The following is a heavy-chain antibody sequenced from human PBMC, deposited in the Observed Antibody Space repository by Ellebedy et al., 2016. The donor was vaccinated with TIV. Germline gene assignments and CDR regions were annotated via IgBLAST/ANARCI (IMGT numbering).Heavy chain of an antibody. V-gene: IGHV3-30*09. CDR3: ARNYYVSGNILGAIDY. CDR2: ISYDGSNK. J-gene: IGHJ4*02. Sequence: GGSLRLSXAASGFTLSYYAMYWVRQAPGKGLEWVAVISYDGSNKYYADSVKGRFAISRDNSKNTLYLQMSSLRVEDTAVYYCARNYYVSGNILGAIDYWGQGTLVTVSS. D-gene: IGHD3-10*01. CDR1: GFTLSYYA.